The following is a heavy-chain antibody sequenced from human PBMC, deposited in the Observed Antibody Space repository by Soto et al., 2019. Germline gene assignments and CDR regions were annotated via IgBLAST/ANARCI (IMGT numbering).Heavy chain of an antibody. D-gene: IGHD3-16*01. V-gene: IGHV3-21*01. J-gene: IGHJ3*02. CDR3: ARPPMITNAFDI. CDR2: ISSSSSYI. Sequence: LRLSCAASGFTFSSYSMNWVRQAPGKGLEWVSSISSSSSYIYYADSVKGRFTISRDNAKNSLYLQMNSLRAEDTAVYYCARPPMITNAFDIWGQGTMVTVSS. CDR1: GFTFSSYS.